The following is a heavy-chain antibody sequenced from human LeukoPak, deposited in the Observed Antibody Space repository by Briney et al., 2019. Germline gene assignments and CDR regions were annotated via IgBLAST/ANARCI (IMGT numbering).Heavy chain of an antibody. J-gene: IGHJ4*02. CDR2: ISAYNGNT. CDR3: ARVVVVAATMDYYFDY. CDR1: GYTFTSYG. Sequence: ASVKVSCKASGYTFTSYGISWVRQAPGQGLEWMGWISAYNGNTNCAQKLQGRVTMTTDTSTSTAYMELRSLRSDDTAVYYCARVVVVAATMDYYFDYWGQGTLVTVSS. D-gene: IGHD2-15*01. V-gene: IGHV1-18*01.